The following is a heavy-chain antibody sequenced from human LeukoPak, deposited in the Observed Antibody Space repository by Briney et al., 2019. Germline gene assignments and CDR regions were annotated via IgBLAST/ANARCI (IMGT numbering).Heavy chain of an antibody. V-gene: IGHV3-33*08. CDR1: GFTFSSYW. CDR2: IWYDGSNK. Sequence: TGRSLRLSCAASGFTFSSYWMHWVRQAPGKGLEWVAVIWYDGSNKYYADSVKGRFTISRDNSKNTLYLQMNSLRAEDTAVYYCARGNTAMVTWGQGTLVTVSS. CDR3: ARGNTAMVT. J-gene: IGHJ1*01. D-gene: IGHD5-18*01.